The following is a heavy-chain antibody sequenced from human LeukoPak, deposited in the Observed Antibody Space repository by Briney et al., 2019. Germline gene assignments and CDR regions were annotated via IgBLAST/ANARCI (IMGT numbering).Heavy chain of an antibody. V-gene: IGHV4-39*07. Sequence: KSSETLSLTCTGSGGSISSSSYYWGWIRQPPGKGLEWIGSIYYSGSTYYNPSLKSRVTISVDTSKNQFSLKLSSVTAADTAVYYCAREERAVLWFGEKGWFDPWGQGTLVTVSS. CDR2: IYYSGST. D-gene: IGHD3-10*01. J-gene: IGHJ5*02. CDR1: GGSISSSSYY. CDR3: AREERAVLWFGEKGWFDP.